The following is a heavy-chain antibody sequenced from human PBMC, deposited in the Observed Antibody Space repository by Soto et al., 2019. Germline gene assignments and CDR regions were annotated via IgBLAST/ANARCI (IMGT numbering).Heavy chain of an antibody. J-gene: IGHJ4*02. D-gene: IGHD3-22*01. CDR3: ARDYYDSSGYYGPGY. CDR2: ISSSSSTI. V-gene: IGHV3-48*02. Sequence: EVQLVESGGGLVQPGGSLRLSCAASGFTFSSYSMNWVRQAPGKGLEWVSYISSSSSTIYYADSVKSRFTISRDNAKNSLYLQMNSLRDEVTAVYYCARDYYDSSGYYGPGYCGQGTLVTVSS. CDR1: GFTFSSYS.